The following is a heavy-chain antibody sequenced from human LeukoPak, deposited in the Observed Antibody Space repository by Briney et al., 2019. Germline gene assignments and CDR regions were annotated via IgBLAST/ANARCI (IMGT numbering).Heavy chain of an antibody. Sequence: SETLSLTCTVSGGSIGSYYWSWIRQPPGKGLEWIGYIYYSGSTNYTPSLKSRVTISVDTSKNQFSLKLSSVTAADTAVYYCARDSVTRRPYYYYYYMDVWGKGTTVTVSS. V-gene: IGHV4-59*12. CDR2: IYYSGST. J-gene: IGHJ6*03. CDR3: ARDSVTRRPYYYYYYMDV. D-gene: IGHD4-17*01. CDR1: GGSIGSYY.